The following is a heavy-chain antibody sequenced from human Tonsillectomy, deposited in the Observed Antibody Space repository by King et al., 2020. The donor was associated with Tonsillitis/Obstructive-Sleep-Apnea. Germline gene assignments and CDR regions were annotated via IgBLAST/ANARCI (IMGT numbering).Heavy chain of an antibody. CDR1: GFNFSTYG. V-gene: IGHV3-33*01. CDR2: IWYDRSNT. D-gene: IGHD3-10*01. Sequence: VQLVESGGGVVQPGRSLRLSCAASGFNFSTYGMHWVRQAPGKGLEWVAAIWYDRSNTYYADSLKGRFTISRDNSKNTLFLQMNSLRAEDTALYYCARDYFYGWVRYRYYYGLDVWGQGTTVTVSS. J-gene: IGHJ6*02. CDR3: ARDYFYGWVRYRYYYGLDV.